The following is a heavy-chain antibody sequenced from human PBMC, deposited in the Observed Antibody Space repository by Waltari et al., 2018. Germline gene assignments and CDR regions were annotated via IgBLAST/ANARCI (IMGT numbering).Heavy chain of an antibody. Sequence: QLQLQESGPGLVKPSETLSLTCTVSGGSISSSGSYWGWIRQPPGKGLEWIGSISYSGITYYNTYLMSRVTISVDTSKNQFSLKLTSVIAAETAVFYCARFSKSANWIDPWGQGTLVTVSS. CDR1: GGSISSSGSY. V-gene: IGHV4-39*01. CDR3: ARFSKSANWIDP. CDR2: ISYSGIT. J-gene: IGHJ5*02. D-gene: IGHD3-3*02.